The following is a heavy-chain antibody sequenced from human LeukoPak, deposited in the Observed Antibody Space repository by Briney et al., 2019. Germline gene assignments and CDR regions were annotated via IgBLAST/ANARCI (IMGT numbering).Heavy chain of an antibody. CDR1: GGSISSYY. V-gene: IGHV4-59*01. CDR2: IYYSGST. D-gene: IGHD4-17*01. J-gene: IGHJ4*02. Sequence: SETLSLTCTVSGGSISSYYWSWIRQPPGKGLEWIGYIYYSGSTNYNPSLKSRVTISVDTSKNQFSLKLSSVTAADTAVYYRARDKYGDHPDYWGQGTLVTVSS. CDR3: ARDKYGDHPDY.